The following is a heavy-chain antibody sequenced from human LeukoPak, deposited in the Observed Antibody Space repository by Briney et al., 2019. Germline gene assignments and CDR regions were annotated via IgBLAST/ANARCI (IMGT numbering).Heavy chain of an antibody. J-gene: IGHJ4*02. CDR1: GGSISSYY. Sequence: SETLSLTCTVSGGSISSYYWSWIRQPPGKGLEWIGYIYYSGSTNYNPSLKSRVTISVDTSKNQFSLKLSSVTAADTAVYYCASYYGSGSYYSDWGQGTLVTVSS. CDR3: ASYYGSGSYYSD. CDR2: IYYSGST. D-gene: IGHD3-10*01. V-gene: IGHV4-59*08.